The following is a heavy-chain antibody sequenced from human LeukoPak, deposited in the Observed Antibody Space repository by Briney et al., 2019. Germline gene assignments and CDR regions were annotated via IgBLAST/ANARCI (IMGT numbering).Heavy chain of an antibody. D-gene: IGHD3-10*01. J-gene: IGHJ5*02. V-gene: IGHV6-1*01. CDR2: TYYRSKWYN. CDR3: ARGKRTMVRGVISWFDP. Sequence: SQTLSLTCAISGDSVSSNSAAWNWIRQSPSRGLEWLGRTYYRSKWYNDYAVSVKSRITINPDTSKNQFSLQLNSVTPEDTAVYYCARGKRTMVRGVISWFDPWGQGTLVTVSS. CDR1: GDSVSSNSAA.